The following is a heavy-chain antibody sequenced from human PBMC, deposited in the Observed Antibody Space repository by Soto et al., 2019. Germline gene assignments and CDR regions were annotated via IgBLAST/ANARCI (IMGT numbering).Heavy chain of an antibody. CDR1: GFTFSSYG. J-gene: IGHJ6*02. V-gene: IGHV3-33*01. CDR2: IWYDGSNK. D-gene: IGHD1-7*01. Sequence: QVQLVESGGGVVQPGRSLRLSCAASGFTFSSYGMHWVRQAPGKRLEWVAVIWYDGSNKYYADSVKGRFTISRDDSKNTLYLQMNSLRAEDTAVYYCARNRITGTTSGMDVWGQGTTVTVSS. CDR3: ARNRITGTTSGMDV.